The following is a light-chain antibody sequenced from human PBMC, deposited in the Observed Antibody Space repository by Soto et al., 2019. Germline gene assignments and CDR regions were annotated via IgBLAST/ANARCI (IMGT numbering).Light chain of an antibody. CDR2: GAS. Sequence: DIVLTQSPGTLSLSPGERATLSCRASQSVSSNYLAWYQQKPGQAPRLLIYGASTRATGVPDRFSGSGSGTDFTLTISSLQSEDFAVYYCQQYNNWPPWTFGQGTKVEI. CDR1: QSVSSNY. CDR3: QQYNNWPPWT. V-gene: IGKV3D-15*01. J-gene: IGKJ1*01.